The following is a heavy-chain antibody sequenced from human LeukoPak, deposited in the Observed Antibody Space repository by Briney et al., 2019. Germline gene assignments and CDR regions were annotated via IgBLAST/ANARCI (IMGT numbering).Heavy chain of an antibody. CDR1: GFTFSSYG. V-gene: IGHV3-30*02. CDR3: ARDPLYCSGGSCYSGTWFDP. CDR2: IRYDGSNK. Sequence: GGSLRLSCAASGFTFSSYGMHWVRQAPGKGLEWVAFIRYDGSNKYYADSVKGRFTISRDNAKNSLYLQMNSLRAEDTAVYYCARDPLYCSGGSCYSGTWFDPWGQGTLVTVSS. D-gene: IGHD2-15*01. J-gene: IGHJ5*02.